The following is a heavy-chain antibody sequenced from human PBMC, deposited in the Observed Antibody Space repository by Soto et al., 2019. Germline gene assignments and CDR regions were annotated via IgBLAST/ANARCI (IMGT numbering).Heavy chain of an antibody. V-gene: IGHV3-23*01. Sequence: EVQLLESGGGLVQPGGSLRLSCAASGFAFSSYAMTWVRLVPGKGLEYVSSITGSGAGTFYADSVKGRFTISRDNSKKTLYLQLSSLRAEDTAIYFCAKDPNGDYVGAFDSWGQGSLVTVSS. CDR1: GFAFSSYA. CDR3: AKDPNGDYVGAFDS. J-gene: IGHJ4*02. D-gene: IGHD4-17*01. CDR2: ITGSGAGT.